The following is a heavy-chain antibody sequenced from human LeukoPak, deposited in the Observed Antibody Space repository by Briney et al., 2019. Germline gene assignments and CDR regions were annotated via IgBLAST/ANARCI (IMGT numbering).Heavy chain of an antibody. CDR2: IYYTGST. Sequence: SETLSLTCTVSSGSISTSNYYWGWVRQPPGKALEWIGNIYYTGSTNYNPSLKSRVTISLDTSKNQFSLRLTSVTAADTAVYYCARAGNTAMVTLVVYYMDVWGKGTTVTVSS. J-gene: IGHJ6*03. D-gene: IGHD5-18*01. CDR3: ARAGNTAMVTLVVYYMDV. CDR1: SGSISTSNYY. V-gene: IGHV4-61*05.